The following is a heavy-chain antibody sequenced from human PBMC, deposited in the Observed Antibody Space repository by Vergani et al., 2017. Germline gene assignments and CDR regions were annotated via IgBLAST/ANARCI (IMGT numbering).Heavy chain of an antibody. V-gene: IGHV4-59*11. Sequence: QVNLQESGPGLVKSSETLSLTCSVFFDSIRNLYCNWIRQPPGKGLEWIGSIHYSENTNYNPSLKTRVTISVDTSKNQFSLTLTSVTAADTAVYYCASDTHSGQRADRWGQGILVTVTS. J-gene: IGHJ5*02. CDR3: ASDTHSGQRADR. CDR1: FDSIRNLY. CDR2: IHYSENT. D-gene: IGHD6-19*01.